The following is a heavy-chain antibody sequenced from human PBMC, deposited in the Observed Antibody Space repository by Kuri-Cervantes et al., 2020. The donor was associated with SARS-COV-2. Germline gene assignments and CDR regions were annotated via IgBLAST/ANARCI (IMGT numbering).Heavy chain of an antibody. Sequence: GSLRLSCAASGFTFSSYAMSWVRQAPGKGLEWVGSISYSGSTYYNPSLKSRIAISVDTSKNQFSLKLSSVTAADTAVYYCARRVPDDYGDYRFDPWGQGTLVTVSS. CDR1: GFTFSSYA. CDR2: ISYSGST. D-gene: IGHD4-17*01. J-gene: IGHJ5*02. V-gene: IGHV4-39*01. CDR3: ARRVPDDYGDYRFDP.